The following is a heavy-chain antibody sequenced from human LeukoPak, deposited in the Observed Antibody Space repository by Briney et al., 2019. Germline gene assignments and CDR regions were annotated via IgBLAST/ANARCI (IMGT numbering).Heavy chain of an antibody. J-gene: IGHJ5*02. Sequence: WASVKVSCKASGGTFSSYAISWVRQAPGQGLEWMGGIIPIFGTANYAQKFQGRVTMTRDTSTSTVYMELSSLRSEDTAVYYCVRGGDWFDPWGQGTLVTVSS. CDR2: IIPIFGTA. V-gene: IGHV1-69*05. CDR3: VRGGDWFDP. CDR1: GGTFSSYA.